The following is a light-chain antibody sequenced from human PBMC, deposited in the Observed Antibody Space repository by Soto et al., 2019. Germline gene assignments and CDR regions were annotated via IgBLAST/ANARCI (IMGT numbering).Light chain of an antibody. CDR3: SSYTSSNTLEV. CDR2: EVN. V-gene: IGLV2-14*01. CDR1: SRDVGGSNY. J-gene: IGLJ1*01. Sequence: QSPLIQPASVSGSPGQSITISCTGTSRDVGGSNYVSWYQHHPHRAPKLLIYEVNYRPSGVSSRFSGSKSGNTASLTISGLQAEDEADYYCSSYTSSNTLEVFGVGTKVTVL.